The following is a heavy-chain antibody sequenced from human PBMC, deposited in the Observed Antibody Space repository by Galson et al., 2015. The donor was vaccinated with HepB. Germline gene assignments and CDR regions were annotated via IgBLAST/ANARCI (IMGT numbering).Heavy chain of an antibody. J-gene: IGHJ4*02. CDR3: ARVAGGSSGYSYFVPEFYFDQ. CDR1: GDSVSSNSAA. Sequence: CAISGDSVSSNSAAWNWIRQSPSRGLEWLGRTFYRSKWYNDYAVSVRGRISVNPDTSKNQFSLQLNSVTPEDTAVYYCARVAGGSSGYSYFVPEFYFDQWGQGTLVTVSS. D-gene: IGHD3-22*01. CDR2: TFYRSKWYN. V-gene: IGHV6-1*01.